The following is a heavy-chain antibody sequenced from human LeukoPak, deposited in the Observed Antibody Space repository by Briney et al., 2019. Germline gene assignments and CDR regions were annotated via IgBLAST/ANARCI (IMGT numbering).Heavy chain of an antibody. D-gene: IGHD1-26*01. J-gene: IGHJ2*01. CDR2: ISYDGSSK. CDR1: GFTFSSYG. V-gene: IGHV3-30*03. CDR3: ARDVGATADWYFDL. Sequence: PGGSLRLSCAASGFTFSSYGMHWVRQAPGKGLEWVAVISYDGSSKYYADSVKGRFTISRDNSKNTLYLQMNSLRVEDTAVYYCARDVGATADWYFDLWGRGTLVTVSS.